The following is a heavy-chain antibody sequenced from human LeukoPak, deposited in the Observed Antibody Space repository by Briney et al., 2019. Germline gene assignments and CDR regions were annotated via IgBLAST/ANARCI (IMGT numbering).Heavy chain of an antibody. J-gene: IGHJ4*02. CDR1: GYTLTELS. CDR3: ATSSRTRRSTPPYYYDSSGPFDY. CDR2: FDPEDGET. Sequence: ASVKVSCKVSGYTLTELSMHWVRQAPGKGLEWMGGFDPEDGETIYAQKFQGRVTMTEDTSTDTAYMELSSLRSEDTAVYYCATSSRTRRSTPPYYYDSSGPFDYWGQGTLVTVSS. V-gene: IGHV1-24*01. D-gene: IGHD3-22*01.